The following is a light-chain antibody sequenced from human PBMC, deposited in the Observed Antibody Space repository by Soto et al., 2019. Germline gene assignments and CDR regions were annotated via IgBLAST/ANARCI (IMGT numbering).Light chain of an antibody. CDR1: QSVSISF. V-gene: IGKV3-20*01. J-gene: IGKJ3*01. Sequence: EIVLTQSPGTLSLSPGESATLSCRTSQSVSISFLAWYQQKPGQAPRLLIYGTSDRATGIPDRFSGSGSGTDFTLTISRLEPEDLANYYCQHYGSSPPFTFGPGTKVDIK. CDR2: GTS. CDR3: QHYGSSPPFT.